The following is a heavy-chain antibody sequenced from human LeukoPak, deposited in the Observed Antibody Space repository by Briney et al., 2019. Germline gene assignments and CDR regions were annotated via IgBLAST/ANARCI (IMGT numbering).Heavy chain of an antibody. V-gene: IGHV1-8*03. J-gene: IGHJ5*02. Sequence: ASVKVSCKTSGYTFTTYHINWVRQAAGRGLQWMGWMNPNTGNTGYAHKFQGRLTITRDTSISTAYMELSSLTSEDTAVYYCARGLYGSSGYFYGVGNWFDPWGQGTLVTVSS. CDR3: ARGLYGSSGYFYGVGNWFDP. CDR2: MNPNTGNT. D-gene: IGHD3-22*01. CDR1: GYTFTTYH.